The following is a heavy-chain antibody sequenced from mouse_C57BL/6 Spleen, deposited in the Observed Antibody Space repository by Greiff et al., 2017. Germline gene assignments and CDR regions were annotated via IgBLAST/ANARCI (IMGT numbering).Heavy chain of an antibody. CDR2: ISSGSSTI. CDR1: GFTFSDYG. D-gene: IGHD2-4*01. J-gene: IGHJ4*01. Sequence: EVMLVESGGGLVKPGGSLKLSCAASGFTFSDYGMHWVRQAPEKGLEWVAYISSGSSTIYYADTVKGRFTISRDNAKNTLFLQITSLRSEDTAVYYCARPREDYDGRDAMGYWGQGTSVTVSS. CDR3: ARPREDYDGRDAMGY. V-gene: IGHV5-17*01.